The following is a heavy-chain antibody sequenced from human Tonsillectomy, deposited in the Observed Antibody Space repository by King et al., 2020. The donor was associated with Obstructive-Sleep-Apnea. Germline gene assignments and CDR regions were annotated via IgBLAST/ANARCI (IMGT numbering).Heavy chain of an antibody. Sequence: QLVQSGAEVKKPGASVKVSCKASGYTFTSYAMHWVRQAPGQRLEWMGWINAGNGNTKYSQKFQGRVTITRDTSASTAYMGLSSLRSEDTAVSYCARGGPGGGAPYYSGMDVWGQGTTVTVSS. CDR2: INAGNGNT. V-gene: IGHV1-3*01. CDR3: ARGGPGGGAPYYSGMDV. CDR1: GYTFTSYA. J-gene: IGHJ6*02. D-gene: IGHD3-16*01.